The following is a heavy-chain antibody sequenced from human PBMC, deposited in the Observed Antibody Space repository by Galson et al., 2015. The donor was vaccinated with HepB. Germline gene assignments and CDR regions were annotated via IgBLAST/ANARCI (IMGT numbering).Heavy chain of an antibody. J-gene: IGHJ4*02. D-gene: IGHD2-2*01. V-gene: IGHV1-69*13. CDR2: IIPIFGTS. CDR1: GGTFSSYA. CDR3: AGSRYCSGTSCPMGY. Sequence: SVKVSCKASGGTFSSYAFSWVRQAPGQGLEWMGGIIPIFGTSNYAQKFQGRVTITADESTNTAYMELSSLRSEDTAVYYCAGSRYCSGTSCPMGYWGQGTLVTVSS.